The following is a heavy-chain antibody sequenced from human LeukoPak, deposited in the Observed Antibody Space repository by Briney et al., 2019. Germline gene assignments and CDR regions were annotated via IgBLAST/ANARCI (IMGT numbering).Heavy chain of an antibody. CDR2: IYYSGST. J-gene: IGHJ5*02. CDR1: GGSIISSY. CDR3: ARVDIDTNWFDP. Sequence: SETLSLTCTVSGGSIISSYWSWIRQPPGKGLEWIGNIYYSGSTNYNPSLKSRVTISVDTSKNQFSLKLSSVTAADTAVYYCARVDIDTNWFDPWGQGTLVTVSS. V-gene: IGHV4-59*01.